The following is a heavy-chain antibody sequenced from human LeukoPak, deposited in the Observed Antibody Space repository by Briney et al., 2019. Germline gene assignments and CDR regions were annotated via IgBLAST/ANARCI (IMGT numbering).Heavy chain of an antibody. CDR2: ISGSGGST. CDR3: AKAYGVVEIRY. J-gene: IGHJ4*02. D-gene: IGHD5-24*01. Sequence: GGSLRLSCEASGFPFSSYAMSWVRQAPGKGLEWVSAISGSGGSTYYADSVKGRFTISRDNSKNTLYLQMNSLRAEDTAVYYCAKAYGVVEIRYWGQGTLVTVSS. V-gene: IGHV3-23*01. CDR1: GFPFSSYA.